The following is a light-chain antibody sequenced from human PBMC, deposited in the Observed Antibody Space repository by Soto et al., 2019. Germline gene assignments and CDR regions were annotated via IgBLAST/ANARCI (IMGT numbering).Light chain of an antibody. Sequence: DIPMTQSPSSLSASVGDRITITCQASQDISKYLIWYQQTPGKTPKFLIYEASNLERGVPSRFSGSGSGTDFTFTINSLQPEDIATYYCQQYHSLPFTSGPGTKLDIK. CDR1: QDISKY. J-gene: IGKJ3*01. CDR2: EAS. V-gene: IGKV1-33*01. CDR3: QQYHSLPFT.